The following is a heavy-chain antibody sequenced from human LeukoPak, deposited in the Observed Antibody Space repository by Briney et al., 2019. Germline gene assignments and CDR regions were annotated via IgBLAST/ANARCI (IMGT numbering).Heavy chain of an antibody. Sequence: GGSLRLSCAASGFSFRNWMGWVRQAPGKGLEWVANTKPDGSAEYYAVSVRRRFTASRGNANNLLYMQMNRLRAEDTDVYYCARDGGLHTNFDYWGQGTLPTVSS. CDR1: GFSFRNW. V-gene: IGHV3-7*01. CDR3: ARDGGLHTNFDY. J-gene: IGHJ4*02. D-gene: IGHD2-15*01. CDR2: TKPDGSAE.